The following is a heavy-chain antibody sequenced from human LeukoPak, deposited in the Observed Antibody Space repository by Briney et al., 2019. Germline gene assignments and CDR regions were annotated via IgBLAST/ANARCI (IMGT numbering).Heavy chain of an antibody. CDR3: ARDRMYYDILTGYYGDWYFDL. CDR2: IYHSGST. J-gene: IGHJ2*01. Sequence: SGTLSLTCAVSGGSISSSNWWSWNRQPPGKGLEWIGEIYHSGSTNYNPSLKSRVTISVDKSKNQFSLKLSSVTAADTAVYYCARDRMYYDILTGYYGDWYFDLWGRGTLVTVSS. D-gene: IGHD3-9*01. CDR1: GGSISSSNW. V-gene: IGHV4-4*02.